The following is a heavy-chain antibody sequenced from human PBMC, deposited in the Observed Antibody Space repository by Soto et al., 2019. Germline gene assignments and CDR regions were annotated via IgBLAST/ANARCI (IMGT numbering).Heavy chain of an antibody. J-gene: IGHJ4*02. D-gene: IGHD6-13*01. CDR3: ARGRYSSSWYREFDY. V-gene: IGHV4-61*01. CDR2: IYYSGST. Sequence: AETLSLTCNVSGGSVSRGSYYWRWIRHPPGKGLEWIGYIYYSGSTNYNPSLKSRVTISVDTSKNQFSLKLSSVTAADTAVYYCARGRYSSSWYREFDYWGQGTLVTVSS. CDR1: GGSVSRGSYY.